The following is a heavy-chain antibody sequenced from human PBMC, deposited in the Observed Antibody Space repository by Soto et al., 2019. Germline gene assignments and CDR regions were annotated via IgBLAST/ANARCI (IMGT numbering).Heavy chain of an antibody. CDR1: GGSISSSSYY. Sequence: SETLSLTCTVSGGSISSSSYYWGWIRQPPGKGLEWIGSIYYSGSTYYNPSLKSRVTISVDTSKNQFSLKLSSVTAADTAVYYCARHVWPYSSGWYRVYYYYGMDVWGQGTTVT. CDR2: IYYSGST. V-gene: IGHV4-39*01. J-gene: IGHJ6*02. D-gene: IGHD6-19*01. CDR3: ARHVWPYSSGWYRVYYYYGMDV.